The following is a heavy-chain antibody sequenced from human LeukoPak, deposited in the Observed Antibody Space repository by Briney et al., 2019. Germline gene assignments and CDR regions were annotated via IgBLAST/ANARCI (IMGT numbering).Heavy chain of an antibody. CDR3: ARADRLDGGPYLIGP. CDR2: INPNSGGT. V-gene: IGHV1-2*02. Sequence: ASVKVSCKTSGYSFTDYYMHWVRQAPGQGLEWMGWINPNSGGTSSAQKFQGRVTMTRDTSVTTVYMEVSWLTSDDTAIYYCARADRLDGGPYLIGPWGQGTLVAVSS. D-gene: IGHD2-21*01. CDR1: GYSFTDYY. J-gene: IGHJ5*02.